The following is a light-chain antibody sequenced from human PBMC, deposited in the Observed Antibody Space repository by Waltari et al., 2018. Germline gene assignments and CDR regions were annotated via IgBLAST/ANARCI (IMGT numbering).Light chain of an antibody. CDR1: TSNIGGGNF. V-gene: IGLV1-47*01. Sequence: SLLPQPPSASGTPGQRAIISCLGRTSNIGGGNFVYWYQQVAGAAPKRLIARDNKRPSGFPDRFSGSKSDNSASLAISGLRSEDEADYYCASWDDSLSGYVFGAGTKVTVL. J-gene: IGLJ1*01. CDR2: RDN. CDR3: ASWDDSLSGYV.